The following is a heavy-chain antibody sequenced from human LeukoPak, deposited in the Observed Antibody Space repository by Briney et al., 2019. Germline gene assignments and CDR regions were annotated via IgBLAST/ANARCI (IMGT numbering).Heavy chain of an antibody. D-gene: IGHD4-23*01. CDR2: IRYDGSNK. J-gene: IGHJ4*02. CDR3: TKSALTTVVLSRGFDY. Sequence: GGSLRLSCAASGFTFSSYSMNWVRQAPGKGLEWVAFIRYDGSNKYYADSVKGRFTISRDNSKSTLYLQMNSLRAEDTAVYYCTKSALTTVVLSRGFDYWGQGTLVTVAS. V-gene: IGHV3-30*02. CDR1: GFTFSSYS.